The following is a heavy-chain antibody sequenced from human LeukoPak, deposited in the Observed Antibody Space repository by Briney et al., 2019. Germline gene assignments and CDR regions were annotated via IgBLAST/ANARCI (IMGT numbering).Heavy chain of an antibody. CDR2: IYYSRNS. D-gene: IGHD3-9*01. V-gene: IGHV4-59*03. J-gene: IGHJ4*01. CDR1: GGSISSYY. CDR3: AAHYYNILAGTDY. Sequence: SSETLSLTCSVSGGSISSYYWSWIRQPTGKGLVWIRYIYYSRNSNHNPSLKSRVTISVAPSNNQFSLKVRSATAADTAVYFLAAHYYNILAGTDYCGQGRPATVYS.